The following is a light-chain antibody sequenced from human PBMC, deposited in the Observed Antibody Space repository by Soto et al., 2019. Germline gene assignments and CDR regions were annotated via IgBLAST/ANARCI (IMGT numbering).Light chain of an antibody. J-gene: IGLJ1*01. CDR3: SSYTSSSSYV. CDR1: SSDVGGYNY. V-gene: IGLV2-14*01. CDR2: DVS. Sequence: QSALTQPASVSGSPGQSITISCTGTSSDVGGYNYVSWYQQHPGKAPKLMIYDVSNRPSGVSNRFSGSKSGNTASLTISGLQAVDEADYYCSSYTSSSSYVFGTGTKLTV.